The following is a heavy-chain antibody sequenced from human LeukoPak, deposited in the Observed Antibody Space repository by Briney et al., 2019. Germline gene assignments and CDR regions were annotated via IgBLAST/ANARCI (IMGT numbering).Heavy chain of an antibody. Sequence: SETLSLTCTVSGGSISSYYWSWIRQPPGKGLEWIGYIYYGGSTNYNPSLKSRVTISVDTSKNQFSLKLSSVTAADTAVYYCARSLGYCSSTSCPPEALWYFDLWGRGTLVTVSS. V-gene: IGHV4-59*01. CDR3: ARSLGYCSSTSCPPEALWYFDL. D-gene: IGHD2-2*01. CDR2: IYYGGST. J-gene: IGHJ2*01. CDR1: GGSISSYY.